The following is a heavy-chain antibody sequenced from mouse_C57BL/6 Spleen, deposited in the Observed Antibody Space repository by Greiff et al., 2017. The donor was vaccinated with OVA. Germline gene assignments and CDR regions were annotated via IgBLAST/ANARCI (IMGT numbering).Heavy chain of an antibody. J-gene: IGHJ1*03. Sequence: EVQLQESEGGLVQPGSSMKLSCTASGFTFSDYYMAWVRQVPEKGLEWVANINYDGSSTYYLDSLKSRFIISRDNAKNILYLQMSSLKSEDTATYYCARGTGLYWYFDVWGTGTTVTVSS. V-gene: IGHV5-16*01. D-gene: IGHD4-1*01. CDR1: GFTFSDYY. CDR3: ARGTGLYWYFDV. CDR2: INYDGSST.